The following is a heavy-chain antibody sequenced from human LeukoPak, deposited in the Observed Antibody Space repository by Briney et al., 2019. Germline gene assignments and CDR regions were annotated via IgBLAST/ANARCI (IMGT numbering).Heavy chain of an antibody. CDR1: GGSISSYY. Sequence: SETLSLTCTVSGGSISSYYWSWIRQPPGKGLEWIGYIYYSGSTNYNPSLKSRVTISVDTSKNQFSLKLSSVTAADTAVYYCASSDVWGSYRDAFDSWGQGTMVTVSS. D-gene: IGHD3-16*02. V-gene: IGHV4-59*01. CDR3: ASSDVWGSYRDAFDS. CDR2: IYYSGST. J-gene: IGHJ3*02.